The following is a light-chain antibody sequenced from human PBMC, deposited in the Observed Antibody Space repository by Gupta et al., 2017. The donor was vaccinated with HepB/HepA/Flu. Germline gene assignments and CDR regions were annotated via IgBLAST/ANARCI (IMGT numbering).Light chain of an antibody. CDR1: QSISSY. CDR3: QQSDSNPLWT. Sequence: DIQMTQSPSSLSASVGDRVTITCRASQSISSYLNWYQQKPGKAPKLLIYAASSLQSGVPSRFSGSGSGTDVTITISSLQQEDFATYYCQQSDSNPLWTFGQGTKVEIK. CDR2: AAS. V-gene: IGKV1-39*01. J-gene: IGKJ1*01.